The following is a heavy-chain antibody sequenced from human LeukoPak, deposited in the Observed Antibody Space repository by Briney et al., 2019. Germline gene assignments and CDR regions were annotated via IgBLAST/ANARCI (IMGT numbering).Heavy chain of an antibody. D-gene: IGHD2-15*01. J-gene: IGHJ5*02. CDR2: ISSSGITI. CDR1: GFTFSSYE. Sequence: PGGSLRLSCAASGFTFSSYEMNWVRQAPGKGLEWVSYISSSGITIYYADSVKGRFTISRDNAKNSLYLQMNSLRAEDTAVYYCAREVVVVVAAPLVWFDPWGQGTLVTVSS. CDR3: AREVVVVVAAPLVWFDP. V-gene: IGHV3-48*03.